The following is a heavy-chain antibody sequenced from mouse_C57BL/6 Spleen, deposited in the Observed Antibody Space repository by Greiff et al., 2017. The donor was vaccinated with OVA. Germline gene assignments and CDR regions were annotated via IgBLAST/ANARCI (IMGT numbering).Heavy chain of an antibody. CDR2: FHPYNDDT. Sequence: LQQSGAELVKPGASVKMSCKASGYTFTTYPIEWMQQNHGKSLEWIGNFHPYNDDTEYNEKYKGKATLTVEKSSSTVYLELSRLTSDDSAVYYCARGDSSGLEAMDYWGQGTSVTVSS. V-gene: IGHV1-47*01. CDR1: GYTFTTYP. D-gene: IGHD3-2*02. J-gene: IGHJ4*01. CDR3: ARGDSSGLEAMDY.